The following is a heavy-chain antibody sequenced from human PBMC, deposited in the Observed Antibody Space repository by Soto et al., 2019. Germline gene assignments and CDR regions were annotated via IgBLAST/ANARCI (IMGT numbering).Heavy chain of an antibody. Sequence: QVQLVQAGAEVRKPGSSVRVSCKASGGSFNRHTISWVRQAPGQGLEWMGGIIPIFGTANHAQKFQGRVTIIADESTITGYMELSSLRSDDTGIYYCARGWGYDSTDYYYAYWGQGTLVIVSS. CDR1: GGSFNRHT. CDR2: IIPIFGTA. J-gene: IGHJ4*02. D-gene: IGHD3-22*01. V-gene: IGHV1-69*01. CDR3: ARGWGYDSTDYYYAY.